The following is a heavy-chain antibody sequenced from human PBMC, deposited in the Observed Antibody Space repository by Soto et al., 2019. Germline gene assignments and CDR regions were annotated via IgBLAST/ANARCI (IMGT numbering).Heavy chain of an antibody. CDR1: GGTFSSYA. D-gene: IGHD5-12*01. Sequence: QVQLVQSGAEVKKPGSSVKVSCKASGGTFSSYAISWVRQAPGQGLEWMGGIIPIFGTANYAQKFQGRVTITADESTSTADMELSSLRSEDRAVYYCAASRDGYDFQGIDYWGQGTLVTVSS. J-gene: IGHJ4*02. CDR2: IIPIFGTA. CDR3: AASRDGYDFQGIDY. V-gene: IGHV1-69*12.